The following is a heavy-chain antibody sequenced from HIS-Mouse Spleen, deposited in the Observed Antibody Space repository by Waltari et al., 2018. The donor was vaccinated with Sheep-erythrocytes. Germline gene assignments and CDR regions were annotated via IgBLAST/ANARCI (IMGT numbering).Heavy chain of an antibody. CDR3: ARLITMVRGVTWYFDL. Sequence: QVQLQESGPGMVKPSQTLSLTCTVSGGSISSGGYYWSWIRQHPGKGLEGIGDIYYSGSTYFNPSLKSRVTMSVDPSKTQFSLKLSSVTAADTAVYYCARLITMVRGVTWYFDLWGRGTLVTVSS. CDR1: GGSISSGGYY. J-gene: IGHJ2*01. V-gene: IGHV4-31*03. D-gene: IGHD3-10*01. CDR2: IYYSGST.